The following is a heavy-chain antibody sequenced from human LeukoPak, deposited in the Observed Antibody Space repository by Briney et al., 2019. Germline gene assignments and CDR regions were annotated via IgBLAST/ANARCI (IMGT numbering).Heavy chain of an antibody. J-gene: IGHJ4*02. CDR1: GFTFSSYG. V-gene: IGHV3-33*01. CDR3: AAGSSWFDY. D-gene: IGHD6-13*01. Sequence: GRALRLSCAASGFTFSSYGMHWVRQAPGKGVEWVAVIWYDGSNKYYADSVKGRFTISRDNSKNTLYLQMNSLRAEDTAVYYCAAGSSWFDYWGQGTLVTVSS. CDR2: IWYDGSNK.